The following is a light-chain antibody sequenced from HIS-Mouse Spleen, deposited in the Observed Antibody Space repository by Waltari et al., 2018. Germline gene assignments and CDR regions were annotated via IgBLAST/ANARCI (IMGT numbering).Light chain of an antibody. V-gene: IGLV2-14*01. J-gene: IGLJ3*02. Sequence: QSALTQPADVSGSPGQSITISSTGTSSYVGGYNYVPWYQQHPGKAPKLMIYEVSNRPSGVSNRFSGSKSGNTASLTISGLQAEDEADYYCSSYTSSSTWVFGGGTKLTVL. CDR3: SSYTSSSTWV. CDR1: SSYVGGYNY. CDR2: EVS.